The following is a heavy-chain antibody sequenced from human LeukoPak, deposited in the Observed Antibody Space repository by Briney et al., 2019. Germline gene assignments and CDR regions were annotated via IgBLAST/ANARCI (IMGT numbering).Heavy chain of an antibody. J-gene: IGHJ6*03. CDR1: GFTFDDYG. D-gene: IGHD3-3*01. V-gene: IGHV3-20*04. CDR3: ARAGFWSGYYYVIGYYYYYMDV. CDR2: INWNGGST. Sequence: GGSLRLSCAASGFTFDDYGMSWVRQAPGKGLEWVSGINWNGGSTGYADSVKGRFTISRDNAKNSLYLQMNSLRAEDTALYYCARAGFWSGYYYVIGYYYYYMDVWGKGTTVTVSS.